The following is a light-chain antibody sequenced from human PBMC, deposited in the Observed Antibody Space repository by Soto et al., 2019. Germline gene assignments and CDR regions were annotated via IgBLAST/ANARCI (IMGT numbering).Light chain of an antibody. CDR1: QSVSASY. Sequence: EIVLTQSPDSLSLSAGERATLSFRASQSVSASYLAWYQHKPGQAPRLLMYGASRRATGIPDRFSGSGSGTDFTLTISRLEPEDFVVYFCQQYGSSPLTFGGGTKVDIK. CDR3: QQYGSSPLT. CDR2: GAS. J-gene: IGKJ4*01. V-gene: IGKV3-20*01.